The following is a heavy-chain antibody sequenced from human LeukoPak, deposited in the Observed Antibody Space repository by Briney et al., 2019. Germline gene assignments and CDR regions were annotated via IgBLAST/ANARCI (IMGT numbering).Heavy chain of an antibody. CDR2: ISNDGSNK. CDR3: ARGAGTTVYYIDV. CDR1: GFTFSSFH. Sequence: GGSLRLSCAASGFTFSSFHMHWVRQPPGKGLQWVAVISNDGSNKYYPDSLKGRFTTSRDNSKNTLYLQMSSLTTEDTAVYYCARGAGTTVYYIDVWGRGTTVTVS. V-gene: IGHV3-30*15. J-gene: IGHJ6*03. D-gene: IGHD1-7*01.